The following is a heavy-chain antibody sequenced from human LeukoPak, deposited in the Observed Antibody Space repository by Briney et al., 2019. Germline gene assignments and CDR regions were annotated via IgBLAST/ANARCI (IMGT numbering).Heavy chain of an antibody. CDR1: GGSITGYY. J-gene: IGHJ4*02. CDR3: ARDAVAGRVYYFDY. D-gene: IGHD6-19*01. Sequence: SETLSLTCTVSGGSITGYYWGWIRQPPGKGLEWIGYIYRSGSTKYNPSLKSRVTMSVDTSKNHFSLKLSSVTAADTAVYYCARDAVAGRVYYFDYWGQGILVTVSS. V-gene: IGHV4-59*01. CDR2: IYRSGST.